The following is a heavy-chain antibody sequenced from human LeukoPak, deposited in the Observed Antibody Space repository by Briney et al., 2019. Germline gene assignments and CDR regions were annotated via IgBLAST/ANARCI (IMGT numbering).Heavy chain of an antibody. CDR3: ASLAYYYMDV. V-gene: IGHV4-34*01. J-gene: IGHJ6*03. CDR1: GGSFSGYY. CDR2: INHSGST. Sequence: SETLSLTCAVYGGSFSGYYWSWIRQPPGKGLEWIGEINHSGSTNYNPSLRSRVSISVDTSKNQFSLKLSSVTAADTAVYYCASLAYYYMDVWGKGTTVTVSS.